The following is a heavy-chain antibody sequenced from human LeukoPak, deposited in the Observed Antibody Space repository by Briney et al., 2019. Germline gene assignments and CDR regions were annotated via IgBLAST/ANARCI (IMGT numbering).Heavy chain of an antibody. Sequence: PGGSLRLSCAASGFTFEDYGLNWVRQPPGKGLEWVSGITWNGGSTGYADSVKGRFTISRDNAKNTLSLQINSLRAEDTAVFYCAKVRTGSGGYTYGVDYWGQGTLVTVSS. D-gene: IGHD5-18*01. J-gene: IGHJ4*02. CDR3: AKVRTGSGGYTYGVDY. V-gene: IGHV3-20*04. CDR2: ITWNGGST. CDR1: GFTFEDYG.